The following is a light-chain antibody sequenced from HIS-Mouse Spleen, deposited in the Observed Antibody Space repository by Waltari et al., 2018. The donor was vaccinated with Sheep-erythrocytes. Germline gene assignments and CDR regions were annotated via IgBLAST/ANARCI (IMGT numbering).Light chain of an antibody. CDR1: SSAVGGYNY. V-gene: IGLV2-8*01. J-gene: IGLJ3*02. Sequence: QSALTQPPSASGSPGQSVTIPCTGTSSAVGGYNYVSRYQQHPGKAPKLMIDEVSKRPSGVPDRFSGSKSGNTASLTVSGLQAEDEADYYCSSYAGSNNWVFGGGTKLTVL. CDR3: SSYAGSNNWV. CDR2: EVS.